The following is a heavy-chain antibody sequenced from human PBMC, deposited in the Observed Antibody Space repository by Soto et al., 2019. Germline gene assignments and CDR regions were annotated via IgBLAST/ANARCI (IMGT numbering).Heavy chain of an antibody. CDR2: IGDDGSNK. CDR3: ARDRGIGVAGIFQH. CDR1: GFTFSSYG. V-gene: IGHV3-33*01. D-gene: IGHD6-19*01. J-gene: IGHJ1*01. Sequence: QVQLVESVGGVVQPGRSLRLSCAASGFTFSSYGMHWVRQAPGKGLEWVTLIGDDGSNKYYADSVKGRFTISRDNSENTLYLQMNSVRAGDTAVYYCARDRGIGVAGIFQHWGQGTLVTVAS.